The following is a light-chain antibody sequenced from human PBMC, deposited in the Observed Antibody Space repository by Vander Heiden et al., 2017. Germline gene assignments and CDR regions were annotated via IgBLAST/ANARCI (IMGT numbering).Light chain of an antibody. V-gene: IGLV1-44*01. CDR3: AAWDDSLTGLV. CDR1: SSNSGSNA. Sequence: QSVLTQPPSTSGAPHQRVTSSCSGSSSNSGSNAVNWYQQLPGAAPRLLIYNNDQRPSGVPARFSGSKSGTTASLSVSGLRSEDEDDYYCAAWDDSLTGLVFGGGTKLTVL. J-gene: IGLJ2*01. CDR2: NND.